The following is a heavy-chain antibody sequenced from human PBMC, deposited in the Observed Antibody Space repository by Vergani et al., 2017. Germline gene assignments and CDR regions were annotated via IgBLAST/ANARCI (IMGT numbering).Heavy chain of an antibody. V-gene: IGHV3-33*01. J-gene: IGHJ4*02. Sequence: QVQLVESGGGVVQPGRSLRLSCAASGFTFSSYGMHWVRQAPGKGLEWVAVIWYDGSNKYYADSVKGRFTISRDNSKNTLYLQMNSLRAEDTAVYYCARDGLGGISSEYYFDYWGQGTLVTVSS. CDR1: GFTFSSYG. D-gene: IGHD6-6*01. CDR3: ARDGLGGISSEYYFDY. CDR2: IWYDGSNK.